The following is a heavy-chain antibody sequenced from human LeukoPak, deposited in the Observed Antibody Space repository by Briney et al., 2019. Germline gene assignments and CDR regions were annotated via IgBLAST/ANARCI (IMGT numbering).Heavy chain of an antibody. CDR3: ARDGGYSGYDYLDY. D-gene: IGHD5-12*01. CDR2: IYHSGST. V-gene: IGHV4-59*12. J-gene: IGHJ4*02. Sequence: SETLSHTCTDPGGSISSYYGSWIRQPPGKGLEWIGYIYHSGSTYYNPSLKSRVTISVDRSKNQFSLKLSSVTAADTAVYYCARDGGYSGYDYLDYWGQGTLVTVSS. CDR1: GGSISSYY.